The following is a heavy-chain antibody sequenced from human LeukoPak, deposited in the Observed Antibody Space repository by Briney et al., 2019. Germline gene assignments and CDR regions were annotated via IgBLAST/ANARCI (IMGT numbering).Heavy chain of an antibody. V-gene: IGHV1-46*01. Sequence: ASVKVSCKASGYTFTSYYMHWVRQAPGQGLEWMGIINPSGGSTSYAQKFQGRVTMTRDMSTSTVYMELSSLRSEDTAVYYCAREVLGYCSSTSCYDFSDYYYYYMDVWGKGTTVTVSS. D-gene: IGHD2-2*01. CDR3: AREVLGYCSSTSCYDFSDYYYYYMDV. CDR2: INPSGGST. CDR1: GYTFTSYY. J-gene: IGHJ6*03.